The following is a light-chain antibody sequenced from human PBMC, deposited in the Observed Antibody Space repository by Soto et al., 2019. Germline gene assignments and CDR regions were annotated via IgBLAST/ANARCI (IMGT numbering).Light chain of an antibody. Sequence: DIVLTQTRLSSPVTLGQPASISCRSSQSLVHIDGNTYFNWLQQRPGQPPRLLIYKISNRFPGVPARFSGSGAGTDFTLKISRVEAEDVGGYYCMQATQSYTFGQGTRLEIK. CDR2: KIS. CDR3: MQATQSYT. CDR1: QSLVHIDGNTY. V-gene: IGKV2-24*01. J-gene: IGKJ2*01.